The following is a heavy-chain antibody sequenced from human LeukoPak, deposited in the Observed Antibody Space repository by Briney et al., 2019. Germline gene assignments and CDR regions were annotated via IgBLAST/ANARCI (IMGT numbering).Heavy chain of an antibody. CDR1: GFIFSSYG. Sequence: GGSLRLSCTASGFIFSSYGMHWVRQAPGKGLEWVAVISYDGSNKYYADSVKGRFTISRDNSKNTLYVQMNSLRAEDTAAYYCARDPAKFWSGHDYWGQGTLVTVSS. CDR2: ISYDGSNK. CDR3: ARDPAKFWSGHDY. V-gene: IGHV3-30*03. D-gene: IGHD3-3*01. J-gene: IGHJ4*02.